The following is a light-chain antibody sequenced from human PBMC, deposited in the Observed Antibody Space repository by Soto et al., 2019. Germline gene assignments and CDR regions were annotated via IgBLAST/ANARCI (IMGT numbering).Light chain of an antibody. V-gene: IGKV3-15*01. CDR1: QGVSGN. J-gene: IGKJ4*01. Sequence: VMTQSPATLSVSPGERVTLSCRASQGVSGNLAWYQRKPGQAPRLLIYGASTGATGISTRFSGGGSGTEFTLTISSLQSEDFAVYYCQQYNDWPLTFGGGTKVDIK. CDR2: GAS. CDR3: QQYNDWPLT.